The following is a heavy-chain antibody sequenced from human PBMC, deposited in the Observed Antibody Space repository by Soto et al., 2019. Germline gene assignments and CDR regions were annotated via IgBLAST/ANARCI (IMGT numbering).Heavy chain of an antibody. J-gene: IGHJ4*02. Sequence: NPSETLSLTCTVSGGSISSGGYYWSWIRQHPGKGLEWIGYIYYSGSTYYNPSLKSRVTISVDTSKNQFSLKLSSVTAADTAVYYCARVSRYQLLYGYFDYWGQGTLVTVSS. V-gene: IGHV4-31*03. D-gene: IGHD2-2*02. CDR2: IYYSGST. CDR3: ARVSRYQLLYGYFDY. CDR1: GGSISSGGYY.